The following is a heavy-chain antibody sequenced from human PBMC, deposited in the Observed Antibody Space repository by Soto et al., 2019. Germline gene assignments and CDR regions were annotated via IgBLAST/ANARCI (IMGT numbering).Heavy chain of an antibody. CDR3: AKEVSLGSTVDLGY. J-gene: IGHJ4*02. D-gene: IGHD7-27*01. CDR2: ISGSGGST. Sequence: GGSLRLSCAASGFTVSIFAMSWVRQSPGKGLEWVSTISGSGGSTYYADAVKGRFSISRDNSMGTLYLQMKSLRVEDTAIYYCAKEVSLGSTVDLGYWGQGTLVTVSS. CDR1: GFTVSIFA. V-gene: IGHV3-23*01.